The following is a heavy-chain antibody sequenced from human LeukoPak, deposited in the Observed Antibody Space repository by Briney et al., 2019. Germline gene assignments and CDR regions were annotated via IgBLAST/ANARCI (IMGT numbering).Heavy chain of an antibody. Sequence: SETLSLTCAVYIGSFSGYYWTWIRQPPGKGLEWIGEINHSGSTNYNPSLKSRVTISVDTSKNQFSLKLSSVTAADTAVYYCARAGYSSGWYWEDYWGQGTLVTVSS. CDR1: IGSFSGYY. D-gene: IGHD6-19*01. V-gene: IGHV4-34*01. CDR3: ARAGYSSGWYWEDY. J-gene: IGHJ4*02. CDR2: INHSGST.